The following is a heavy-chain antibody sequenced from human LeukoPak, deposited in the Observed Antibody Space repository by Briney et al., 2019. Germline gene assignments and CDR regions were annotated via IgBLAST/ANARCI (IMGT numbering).Heavy chain of an antibody. CDR2: IYYSGNT. CDR1: GGSISSYY. CDR3: ARADYYDSSGILDY. Sequence: KPSETLSLTCTVSGGSISSYYWSWIRQPPGKGLEWIGYIYYSGNTNYNPSLKSRVTISVDTSKNQFSLKLSSVTAADTAVYYCARADYYDSSGILDYWGQGTLVTVSS. V-gene: IGHV4-59*08. J-gene: IGHJ4*02. D-gene: IGHD3-22*01.